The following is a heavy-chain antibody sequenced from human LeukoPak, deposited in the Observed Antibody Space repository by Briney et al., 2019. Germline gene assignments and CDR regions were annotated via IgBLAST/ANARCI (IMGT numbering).Heavy chain of an antibody. CDR3: ARHKGNDFWSGYTYYYYYMDV. J-gene: IGHJ6*03. V-gene: IGHV4-39*01. D-gene: IGHD3-3*01. CDR1: GGSISSSSYY. Sequence: PSETLSLTCTVSGGSISSSSYYWGWIRQRPGKGLEWFGSIYYSGSTYYNPSLKSRVTISVDTSKNQFSLKLSSVTAADTAVYYCARHKGNDFWSGYTYYYYYMDVWGKGTTVTVSS. CDR2: IYYSGST.